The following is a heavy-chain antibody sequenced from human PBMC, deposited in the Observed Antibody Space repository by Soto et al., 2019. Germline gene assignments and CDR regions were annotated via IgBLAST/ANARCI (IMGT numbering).Heavy chain of an antibody. D-gene: IGHD2-15*01. CDR3: ARGTPVVGTIDS. CDR1: GGSISSDNW. J-gene: IGHJ4*02. V-gene: IGHV4-4*02. CDR2: VYHSGST. Sequence: PSETLSLTCAVSGGSISSDNWWSWVRQPPGKGLEWIGEVYHSGSTNYNPSLKNRVTISVDKSKNQFSLKLNSVTAADTAVYYCARGTPVVGTIDSWGQGTLVTVSS.